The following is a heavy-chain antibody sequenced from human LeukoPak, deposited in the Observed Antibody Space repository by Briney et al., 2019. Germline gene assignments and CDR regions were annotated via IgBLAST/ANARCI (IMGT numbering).Heavy chain of an antibody. J-gene: IGHJ4*02. D-gene: IGHD6-19*01. CDR3: ARDRRSSDWTYFDY. Sequence: HPGRSLRLSCAASGFTFSSYAMHWVRQAPGKGLEWVAVISYDGSNKYYADSVKGRFTISRDNSKNTLYLQMNSLRAEDTAVYYCARDRRSSDWTYFDYWGQGTLVTVSS. CDR1: GFTFSSYA. V-gene: IGHV3-30-3*01. CDR2: ISYDGSNK.